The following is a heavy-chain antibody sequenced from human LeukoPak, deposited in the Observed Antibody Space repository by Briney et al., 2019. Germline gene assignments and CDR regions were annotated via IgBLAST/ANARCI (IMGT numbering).Heavy chain of an antibody. V-gene: IGHV3-23*01. D-gene: IGHD2-15*01. Sequence: GGSLRLSCAASGFTFSRDAMNWVRQAPGKGLEWVSIISGNGGTTYYADAVKGRFTISGDNSKNTLYLQINSLRVEDTAFYYCARAAYCSGGSCYEDYWGQGTLVTVSS. CDR2: ISGNGGTT. CDR3: ARAAYCSGGSCYEDY. J-gene: IGHJ4*02. CDR1: GFTFSRDA.